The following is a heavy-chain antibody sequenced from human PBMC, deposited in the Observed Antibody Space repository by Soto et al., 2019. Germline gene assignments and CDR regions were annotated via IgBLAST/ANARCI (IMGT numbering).Heavy chain of an antibody. V-gene: IGHV4-31*01. CDR1: GGSISNGGYY. CDR3: ARDSHSQQPNQRRGGGYMDV. J-gene: IGHJ6*03. D-gene: IGHD6-13*01. Sequence: QLQLQESGPGLVKPSQTLSLTCAVSGGSISNGGYYWSWMRQHPGKGLAWIGSIYFSRSTYYNPSLNRLVTISVAPPKIQFSLKLSSVTASDTAVYYCARDSHSQQPNQRRGGGYMDVWGKGTTVTVSS. CDR2: IYFSRST.